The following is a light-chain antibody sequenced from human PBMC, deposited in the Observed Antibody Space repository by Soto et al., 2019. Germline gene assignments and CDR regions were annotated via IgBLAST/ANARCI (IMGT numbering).Light chain of an antibody. Sequence: QSALTQPASVSGSPGQSITISCTGTGSDVGGYNYVSWYQQHPGKAPKLMIYEVSNRPSGVSNRFSGSKSGNTASLTISGLQAEDEADYYCCSYTSSSTLYVFGTGTKLTVL. CDR2: EVS. CDR3: CSYTSSSTLYV. J-gene: IGLJ1*01. CDR1: GSDVGGYNY. V-gene: IGLV2-14*01.